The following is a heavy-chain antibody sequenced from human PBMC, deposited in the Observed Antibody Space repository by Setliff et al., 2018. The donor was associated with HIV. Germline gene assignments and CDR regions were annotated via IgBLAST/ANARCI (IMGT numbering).Heavy chain of an antibody. D-gene: IGHD5-18*01. CDR2: INPFGDTT. V-gene: IGHV1-46*01. CDR1: ASRYSFTAYN. CDR3: AKDQGHTAMAYVDN. Sequence: ASVKASCKASASRYSFTAYNMHWVRQAPGQGLEWMGIINPFGDTTTYAQKFPGRVTMTRDTSISTAYMEVSSLRSDDTAVYYCAKDQGHTAMAYVDNWGQGTLVTVSS. J-gene: IGHJ4*02.